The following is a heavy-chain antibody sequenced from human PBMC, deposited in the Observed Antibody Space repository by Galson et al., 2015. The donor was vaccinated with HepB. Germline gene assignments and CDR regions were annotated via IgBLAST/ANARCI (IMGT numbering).Heavy chain of an antibody. J-gene: IGHJ6*02. CDR2: IISSSSTI. V-gene: IGHV3-48*02. CDR3: ARPYSSGYYPYYYYYGMDV. Sequence: SLRLSCAASGFTFSGYSMNWVRQAPGKGLEWVSYIISSSSTIYYADSVKGRFTISRDNAKNSLYLQMNSLRDEDTAVYYCARPYSSGYYPYYYYYGMDVWGQGTTVTVSS. D-gene: IGHD3-22*01. CDR1: GFTFSGYS.